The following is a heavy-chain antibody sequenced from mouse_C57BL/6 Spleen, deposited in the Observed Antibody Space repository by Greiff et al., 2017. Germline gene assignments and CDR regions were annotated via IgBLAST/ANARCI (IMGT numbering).Heavy chain of an antibody. J-gene: IGHJ4*01. Sequence: EVQRVESGGGLVQPGGSLKLSCAASGFTFSDYCMSWVRQTPEKRLEWVAYISNGGGSTYYPDTVKGRFPISRDNAKNTLYLQMSRLKSEDTAMYYGERRGYDYDGGIAMDYWGQGTSVTVSA. D-gene: IGHD2-4*01. CDR3: ERRGYDYDGGIAMDY. V-gene: IGHV5-12*01. CDR1: GFTFSDYC. CDR2: ISNGGGST.